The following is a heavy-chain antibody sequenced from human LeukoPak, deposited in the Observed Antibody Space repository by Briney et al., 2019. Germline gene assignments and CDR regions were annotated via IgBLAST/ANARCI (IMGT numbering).Heavy chain of an antibody. D-gene: IGHD2-2*01. CDR3: TIRTIIGSFDY. CDR1: GFTFSNAW. Sequence: GGSLRLSSAASGFTFSNAWMSWVRQAPGKGLEWVGRIKSKTDDGTTDYAAPVKGRFTISRDDSKNTLYLQMNSLKTEDTAVYYCTIRTIIGSFDYWGQGTLVTVSS. J-gene: IGHJ4*02. V-gene: IGHV3-15*01. CDR2: IKSKTDDGTT.